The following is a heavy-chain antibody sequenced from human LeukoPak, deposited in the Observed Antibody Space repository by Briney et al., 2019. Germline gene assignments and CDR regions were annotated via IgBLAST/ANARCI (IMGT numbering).Heavy chain of an antibody. J-gene: IGHJ4*02. V-gene: IGHV4-59*01. Sequence: SETLSLTCTVSGGSISSYYGSWIRQPPGKRPEGIGYIYYSGMTNYNPSLKSRVTISVETSKNQFSLKLSPVTAADTAVYYCARAPGFSSGLWDYWGRGAMVTVS. CDR2: IYYSGMT. CDR1: GGSISSYY. CDR3: ARAPGFSSGLWDY. D-gene: IGHD3-22*01.